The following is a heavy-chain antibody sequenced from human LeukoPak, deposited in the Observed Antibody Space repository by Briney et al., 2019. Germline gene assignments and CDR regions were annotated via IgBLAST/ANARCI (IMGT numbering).Heavy chain of an antibody. D-gene: IGHD3-22*01. V-gene: IGHV4-59*01. CDR1: GGSISSDY. J-gene: IGHJ4*02. CDR2: IYYSGTT. Sequence: TSETLSLTCPVSGGSISSDYWSWVRQSPGKGLEWIGYIYYSGTTNYSHSLKGRVTISVDTSRNQFSLKLSSVTAADTAVYYCARGVVVITPRDWGQGTLVTVSS. CDR3: ARGVVVITPRD.